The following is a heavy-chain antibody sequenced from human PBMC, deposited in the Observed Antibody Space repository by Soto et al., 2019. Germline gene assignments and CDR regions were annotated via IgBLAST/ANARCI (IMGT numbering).Heavy chain of an antibody. CDR2: IKSKTDGGTT. CDR1: GFTFSNAW. V-gene: IGHV3-15*07. D-gene: IGHD3-16*01. CDR3: TTDLGKLGYYYYGMDV. J-gene: IGHJ6*02. Sequence: GGSLRLSCAASGFTFSNAWMNWVRQAPGKGLEWVGRIKSKTDGGTTDYAAPVKGRFTISRDDSKNTLYLQMNSLKTEDTAVYYCTTDLGKLGYYYYGMDVWGQGTTVTVSS.